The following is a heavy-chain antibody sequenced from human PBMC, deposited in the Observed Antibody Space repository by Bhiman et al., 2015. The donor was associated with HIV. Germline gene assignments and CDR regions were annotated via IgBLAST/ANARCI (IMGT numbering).Heavy chain of an antibody. CDR2: LSNNGIST. J-gene: IGHJ4*02. D-gene: IGHD6-25*01. CDR3: ARGPDSTGGTGRLND. Sequence: QVQLVESGGGVVQPGRSLRPPCVASGFTFSNYAMHWVRQAPGKGLEWVAFLSNNGISTHYADSVKGRFTISRDNSKNTLFLQMNSLRPEDTSVYFCARGPDSTGGTGRLNDWGQGTLVTVSS. CDR1: GFTFSNYA. V-gene: IGHV3-30*04.